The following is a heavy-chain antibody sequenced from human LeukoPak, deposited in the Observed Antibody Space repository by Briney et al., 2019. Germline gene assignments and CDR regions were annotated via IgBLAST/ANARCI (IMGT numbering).Heavy chain of an antibody. CDR2: INHSECS. V-gene: IGHV4-34*01. CDR1: GGSYSGYY. J-gene: IGHJ4*02. D-gene: IGHD3-16*01. CDR3: ARTGTVWGSYSKSGNVDY. Sequence: SETLSLTFAVYGGSYSGYYWSWIRQPPARGVAGMGVINHSECSNYSPCLKSRVTLSVDTSKNQFSLNLSSVTAADTAVYYWARTGTVWGSYSKSGNVDYWGQGNLVTVSS.